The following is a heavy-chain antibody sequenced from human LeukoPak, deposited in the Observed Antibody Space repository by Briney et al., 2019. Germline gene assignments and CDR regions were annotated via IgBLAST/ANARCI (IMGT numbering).Heavy chain of an antibody. CDR3: VGGDILTGYYNLDY. D-gene: IGHD3-9*01. CDR2: INPSGGST. Sequence: GVSVKVSCKASGYTFTSYYMHWVRQAPGQGLERMGIINPSGGSTSYAQKFQGRVTMTRDTSTSTVYMELSILRSEDTAVYYWVGGDILTGYYNLDYWGQGTLVTVSS. J-gene: IGHJ4*02. V-gene: IGHV1-46*01. CDR1: GYTFTSYY.